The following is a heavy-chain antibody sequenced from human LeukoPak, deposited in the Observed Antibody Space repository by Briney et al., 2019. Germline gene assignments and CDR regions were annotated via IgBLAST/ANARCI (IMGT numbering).Heavy chain of an antibody. CDR2: ISSSGSTI. CDR1: GFTFSDYY. CDR3: AKDLGVEDFDY. D-gene: IGHD3-3*01. Sequence: GGSLRLSCAASGFTFSDYYMSWIRQAPGKGLEWVSYISSSGSTIYYADSVKGRFTISRDNSKNTLYLQMNSLRAEDTAVYYCAKDLGVEDFDYWGQGTLVTVSS. J-gene: IGHJ4*02. V-gene: IGHV3-11*04.